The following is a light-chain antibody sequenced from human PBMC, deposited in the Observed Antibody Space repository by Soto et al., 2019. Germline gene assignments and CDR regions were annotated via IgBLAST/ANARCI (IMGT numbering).Light chain of an antibody. CDR2: AAS. CDR3: QQYGTSPPG. J-gene: IGKJ3*01. V-gene: IGKV3-20*01. CDR1: QSVSSSY. Sequence: EVVLTQSPGTLSLSPGERATLSCRASQSVSSSYLAWYQQKPGQAPRLLIYAASSRATGIPDRFSGSGSGTYFALTISSLEPEDFAVYYCQQYGTSPPGFGPGTKVDIK.